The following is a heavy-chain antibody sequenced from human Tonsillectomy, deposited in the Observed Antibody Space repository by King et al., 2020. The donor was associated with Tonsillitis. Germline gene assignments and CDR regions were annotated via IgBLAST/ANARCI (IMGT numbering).Heavy chain of an antibody. CDR2: IIPMFDTT. CDR1: GDTFSNYA. CDR3: ARVGEGGPSSYYGMDV. Sequence: QLVQSGAEVKKPGSSVKVSCKASGDTFSNYAISWVRQAPGQGLEWMGAIIPMFDTTNYAQKLQGRVTITADESRRTAYLELSSLGSEDTGVYYCARVGEGGPSSYYGMDVWGQGTTVTVSS. D-gene: IGHD3-16*01. J-gene: IGHJ6*02. V-gene: IGHV1-69*12.